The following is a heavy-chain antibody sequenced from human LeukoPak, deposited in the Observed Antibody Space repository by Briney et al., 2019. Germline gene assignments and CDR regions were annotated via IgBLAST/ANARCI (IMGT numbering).Heavy chain of an antibody. J-gene: IGHJ4*02. CDR2: IYYSGST. Sequence: PSETLSLTCTVSGGSISRSGYYWSWIRQHPGKGLEWIGYIYYSGSTYYNPSLKSRVTISVDTSKNQFSLKLSSVTAADTAVYYCARHYSDSSAYFKYWGQGTLVTVSS. CDR3: ARHYSDSSAYFKY. V-gene: IGHV4-31*03. CDR1: GGSISRSGYY. D-gene: IGHD3-22*01.